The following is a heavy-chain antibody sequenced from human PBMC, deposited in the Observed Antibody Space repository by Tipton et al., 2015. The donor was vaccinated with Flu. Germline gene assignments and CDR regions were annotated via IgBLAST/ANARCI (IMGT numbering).Heavy chain of an antibody. CDR1: GFTFSSYS. Sequence: SLRLSCAASGFTFSSYSMNWVRQAPGKGLEWVSSISSSSSYIYYADSVKGRFTISRDNSKNTLYLQMNSLRAEDTAVYYCARDALGIGAFDIWGQGTMVTVSS. D-gene: IGHD7-27*01. CDR3: ARDALGIGAFDI. J-gene: IGHJ3*02. V-gene: IGHV3-21*04. CDR2: ISSSSSYI.